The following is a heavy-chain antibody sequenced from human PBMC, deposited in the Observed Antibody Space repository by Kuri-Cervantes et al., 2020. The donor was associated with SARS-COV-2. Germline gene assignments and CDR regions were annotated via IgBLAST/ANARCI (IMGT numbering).Heavy chain of an antibody. J-gene: IGHJ6*02. CDR2: IYYSGST. CDR1: GGSVSSGSYY. D-gene: IGHD3-22*01. CDR3: ATNYYDSSGYYYYYGMDV. V-gene: IGHV4-31*03. Sequence: SETLSLTCTVSGGSVSSGSYYWSWIRQHPGKGLEWIGYIYYSGSTYYNPSLKSRVTISVDTSKNQFSLKLSSVTAADTAVYYCATNYYDSSGYYYYYGMDVWGQGTTVTVSS.